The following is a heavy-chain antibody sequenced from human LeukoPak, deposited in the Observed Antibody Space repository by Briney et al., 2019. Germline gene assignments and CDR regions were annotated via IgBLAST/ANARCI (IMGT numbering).Heavy chain of an antibody. CDR1: GCSISSGDYY. CDR2: ISNTGST. D-gene: IGHD6-19*01. V-gene: IGHV4-30-4*01. Sequence: SETLSLTCTVSGCSISSGDYYWSWIRQHPGKGLEWIVYISNTGSTYYSPSLKSRVTISVDTSKNQLSLKLSSVTAADTAVYYCASLGYSSGWYYYYYGMDVWGQGTTVTVSS. CDR3: ASLGYSSGWYYYYYGMDV. J-gene: IGHJ6*02.